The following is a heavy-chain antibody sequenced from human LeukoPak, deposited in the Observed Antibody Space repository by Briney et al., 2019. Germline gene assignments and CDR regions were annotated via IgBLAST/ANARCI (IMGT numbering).Heavy chain of an antibody. CDR1: GFTFSSYA. J-gene: IGHJ4*02. CDR3: AKDGGYSYGYFDY. D-gene: IGHD5-18*01. V-gene: IGHV3-23*01. Sequence: GGSLRLSCAASGFTFSSYAMSWVRQAPGKGLEWVSAISGSGGGTYYADSVKGRFTISRDNSKNTLYLQMNSLRAEDTAVYYCAKDGGYSYGYFDYWGQGTLVTVSS. CDR2: ISGSGGGT.